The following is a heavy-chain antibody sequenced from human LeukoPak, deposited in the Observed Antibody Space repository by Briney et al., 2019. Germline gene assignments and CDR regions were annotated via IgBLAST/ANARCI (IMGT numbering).Heavy chain of an antibody. CDR2: IKHDGSEK. CDR3: ALYNWNSKRDLDY. V-gene: IGHV3-7*05. Sequence: RGSLRLSCAASGFTFSSHWMSWVRQAPGKGLEWVANIKHDGSEKYYVGSVKGRFTISRDNANNSLYLQMNSLRAEDTAVYYCALYNWNSKRDLDYWGQGTLVTVSS. CDR1: GFTFSSHW. D-gene: IGHD1-7*01. J-gene: IGHJ4*02.